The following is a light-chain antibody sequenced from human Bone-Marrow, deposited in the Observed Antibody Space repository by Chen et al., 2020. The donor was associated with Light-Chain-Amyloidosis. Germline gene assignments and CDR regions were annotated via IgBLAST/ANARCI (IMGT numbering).Light chain of an antibody. V-gene: IGLV2-14*01. J-gene: IGLJ1*01. CDR2: EVT. Sequence: QSALTQPAPVSGSPGKSITISCTGTSSDVGGDNHVPWYQQHPDNAPKLMIYEVTNRPSWLPDRFSGYKSDNTASLTISGLQTEDEADYFCSSYTITNPLVFGSGTRVTVL. CDR3: SSYTITNPLV. CDR1: SSDVGGDNH.